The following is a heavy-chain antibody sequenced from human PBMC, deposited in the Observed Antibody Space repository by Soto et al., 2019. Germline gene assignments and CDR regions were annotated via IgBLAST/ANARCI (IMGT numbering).Heavy chain of an antibody. V-gene: IGHV1-69*01. CDR1: GGSFSNYA. J-gene: IGHJ6*01. CDR3: ARAYRENYFYAMDV. CDR2: IIPMFGIG. D-gene: IGHD1-26*01. Sequence: QVQLVQSGAEVKMPGSSVRVSCKASGGSFSNYAISWVRQAPGQGLEWMGGIIPMFGIGNYAEKFLGRVTLTADESTSTSHMELSSLRSEDTAVYFFARAYRENYFYAMDVWGQGTTVTVSS.